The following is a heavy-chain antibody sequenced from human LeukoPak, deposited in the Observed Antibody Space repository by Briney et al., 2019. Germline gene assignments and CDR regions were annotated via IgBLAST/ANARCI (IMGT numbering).Heavy chain of an antibody. CDR2: MNPNSGNT. D-gene: IGHD2-15*01. V-gene: IGHV1-8*03. J-gene: IGHJ5*02. Sequence: ASVKVSCKASGYTFTSYDINWVRQATGQGLEWMGWMNPNSGNTGYAQKFQGRVTITRNTSIRTAYMELSSLRSEDTAVYYCARGRGYCSGGSCYSWAWVWLDPWGQGTLVTVSS. CDR3: ARGRGYCSGGSCYSWAWVWLDP. CDR1: GYTFTSYD.